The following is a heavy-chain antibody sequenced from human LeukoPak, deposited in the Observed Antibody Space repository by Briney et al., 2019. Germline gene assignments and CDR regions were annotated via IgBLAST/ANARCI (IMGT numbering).Heavy chain of an antibody. J-gene: IGHJ4*02. CDR3: AKAQPYYDFWSGYYIPYYFDY. V-gene: IGHV3-30*02. Sequence: GGSLRLSCAASGFTFSSYGMHWVRQAPGKGLEWVAFIRYDGSNKYYADSVKGRFTISRDNSKNTLYLQMNSLRAEDTAVYYCAKAQPYYDFWSGYYIPYYFDYWGQGTLVTVSS. CDR2: IRYDGSNK. CDR1: GFTFSSYG. D-gene: IGHD3-3*01.